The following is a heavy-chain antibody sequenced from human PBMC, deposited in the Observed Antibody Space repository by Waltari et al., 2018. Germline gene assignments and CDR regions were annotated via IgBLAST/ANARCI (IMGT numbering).Heavy chain of an antibody. CDR3: ARVPLPWYLDY. J-gene: IGHJ4*02. V-gene: IGHV3-7*01. Sequence: EVQVVESGGGWFRLGGARGPAGEALECTLGHYWLPWVRRAPGKGLEWVANINQDGNGLHYVDSVRGRFTISRDNAKNSMFLQMNSLRAEDTAVYYCARVPLPWYLDYWGQGTLVTVSS. CDR1: ECTLGHYW. CDR2: INQDGNGL.